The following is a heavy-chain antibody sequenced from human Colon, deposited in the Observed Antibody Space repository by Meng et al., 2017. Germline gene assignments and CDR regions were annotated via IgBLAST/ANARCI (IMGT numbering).Heavy chain of an antibody. J-gene: IGHJ6*02. CDR3: AKGVGKWLAHFYGMDV. V-gene: IGHV3-9*01. CDR2: ISWDSGSI. D-gene: IGHD6-19*01. CDR1: GFNFDDYA. Sequence: GGSLRLSCAASGFNFDDYAMHWVRQPPGKGLEWVSGISWDSGSIAYADSVQGRFTTSRDNAKNSLYLQVNSLRPEDTALYYCAKGVGKWLAHFYGMDVWGQGTTVTVSS.